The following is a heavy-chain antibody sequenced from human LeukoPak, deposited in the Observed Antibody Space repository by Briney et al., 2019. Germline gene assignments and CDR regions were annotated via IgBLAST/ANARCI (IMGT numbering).Heavy chain of an antibody. D-gene: IGHD1-26*01. CDR2: IYTSGST. CDR1: SGSISNYD. CDR3: ARDSGNYPYYFDY. J-gene: IGHJ4*02. Sequence: SETLSLTCTVSSGSISNYDWSWIRQPAGKGLEWIGRIYTSGSTNYNPSLKSRVTMSLDTSKNQFSLKLNSVTAADTAVYYCARDSGNYPYYFDYWGQGTLVTVSS. V-gene: IGHV4-4*07.